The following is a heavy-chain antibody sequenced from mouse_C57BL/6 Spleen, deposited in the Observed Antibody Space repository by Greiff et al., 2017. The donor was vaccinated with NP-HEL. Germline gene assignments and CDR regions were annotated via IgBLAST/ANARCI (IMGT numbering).Heavy chain of an antibody. CDR1: GFTFSDYY. CDR2: INYDGSST. V-gene: IGHV5-16*01. D-gene: IGHD1-1*01. CDR3: ARDHGSSYFDV. Sequence: EVHLVESEGGLVQPGSSMKLSCTASGFTFSDYYMAWVRQVPEKGLEWVANINYDGSSTYYLDSLKSRFIISRDNAKNILYLQMSSLKSEDTATYYCARDHGSSYFDVWGTGTTVTVSS. J-gene: IGHJ1*03.